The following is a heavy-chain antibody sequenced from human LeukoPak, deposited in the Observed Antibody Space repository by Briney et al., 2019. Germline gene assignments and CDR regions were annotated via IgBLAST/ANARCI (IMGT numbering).Heavy chain of an antibody. CDR1: GGTFSSYA. V-gene: IGHV1-69*04. D-gene: IGHD1-1*01. J-gene: IGHJ4*02. Sequence: GASVKVSCKASGGTFSSYAISWVRQAPGQGLEWMGRIIPILGIANYAQKFQGRVTMTEDTSTDTAYMELSSLRSEDTAVYYCATDRWNLYYFDYWGQGTLVTVSS. CDR3: ATDRWNLYYFDY. CDR2: IIPILGIA.